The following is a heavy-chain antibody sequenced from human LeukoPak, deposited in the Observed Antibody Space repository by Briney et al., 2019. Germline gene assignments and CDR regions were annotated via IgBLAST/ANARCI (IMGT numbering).Heavy chain of an antibody. J-gene: IGHJ2*01. CDR1: GGSISSGGYY. D-gene: IGHD6-13*01. V-gene: IGHV4-31*03. Sequence: PSQTLSLTCTVSGGSISSGGYYWSWLRQHPGQGLEWIGYIYYSGSTYYNPSPKSRVTISVDTSKNQFSLKLSSVTAADTAVYYCARVEQLFSWYFDLWGRGTLVTVSS. CDR2: IYYSGST. CDR3: ARVEQLFSWYFDL.